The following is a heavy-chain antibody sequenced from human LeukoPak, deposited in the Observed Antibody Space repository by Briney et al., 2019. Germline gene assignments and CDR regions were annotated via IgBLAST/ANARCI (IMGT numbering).Heavy chain of an antibody. J-gene: IGHJ4*02. Sequence: GGSLRLSCAASGFTFSDYYMSWIRQAPGKGLEGVSYISSSGSTIYYADSVKGRFTISMDNAKNSLYLKMNRLRAEDTAVYYCARDGRTYYYDSSGYLRYWGQGTLVTVSS. CDR1: GFTFSDYY. V-gene: IGHV3-11*01. CDR3: ARDGRTYYYDSSGYLRY. D-gene: IGHD3-22*01. CDR2: ISSSGSTI.